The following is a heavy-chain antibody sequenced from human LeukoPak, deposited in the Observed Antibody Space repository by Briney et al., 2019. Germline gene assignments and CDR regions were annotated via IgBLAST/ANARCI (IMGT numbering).Heavy chain of an antibody. D-gene: IGHD1-26*01. CDR3: ARHRSYQEWFDP. Sequence: SETLSLTCTVSGDSISSYYWSWLRQPPGKGREGIGYIYYSGSTNYNPSLQSRVTISVDTSKIQFSLKLSSVTAADTDVYDCARHRSYQEWFDPWGQGTLVTVSS. CDR1: GDSISSYY. V-gene: IGHV4-59*08. CDR2: IYYSGST. J-gene: IGHJ5*02.